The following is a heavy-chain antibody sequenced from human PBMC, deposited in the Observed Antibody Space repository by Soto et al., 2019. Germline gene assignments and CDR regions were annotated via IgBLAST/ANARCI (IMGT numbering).Heavy chain of an antibody. CDR2: INPNSGDT. V-gene: IGHV1-2*02. D-gene: IGHD3-9*01. J-gene: IGHJ6*02. Sequence: ASVKVSCKASGYTFTGYYVHWVRQAPGQGLEWMGWINPNSGDTYLAQRFQGRVTMNRDTSIGTAYMELRGLTSDDTAVYYCARVRIRYFDWLFESSMDVWGQGTTGTVSS. CDR1: GYTFTGYY. CDR3: ARVRIRYFDWLFESSMDV.